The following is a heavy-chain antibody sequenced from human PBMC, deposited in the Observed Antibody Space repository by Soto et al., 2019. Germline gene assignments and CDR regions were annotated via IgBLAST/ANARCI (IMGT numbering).Heavy chain of an antibody. V-gene: IGHV4-59*01. CDR1: GGSISSYY. CDR2: IYYSGST. CDR3: AATGEIYPYNWFDP. Sequence: PSETLSLTCTVSGGSISSYYWSWIRQPPGKGLEWIGYIYYSGSTNYNPSLKSRVTISVDTSKNQFSLKLSSVTAADTAVYYCAATGEIYPYNWFDPWGQGTLVTVSS. J-gene: IGHJ5*02.